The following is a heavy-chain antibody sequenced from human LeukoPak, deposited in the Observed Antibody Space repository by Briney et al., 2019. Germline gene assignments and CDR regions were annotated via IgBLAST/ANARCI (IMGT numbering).Heavy chain of an antibody. D-gene: IGHD3-10*01. Sequence: GGSLRLSCAVSGFTFSNFWMSWVRQAPGRGLEWVANIHPEGNEKYHVESVKGRFTISRDNAKNSLYLQMNSLRAEDTAVYYCARELVITGSDRGDYWGQGTLVTVSS. CDR1: GFTFSNFW. CDR3: ARELVITGSDRGDY. J-gene: IGHJ4*02. V-gene: IGHV3-7*01. CDR2: IHPEGNEK.